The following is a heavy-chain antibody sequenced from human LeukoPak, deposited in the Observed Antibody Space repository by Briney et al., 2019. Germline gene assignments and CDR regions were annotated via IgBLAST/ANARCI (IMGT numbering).Heavy chain of an antibody. Sequence: SETLSLTCIVSRGPISSYWTWIRQPPGKGLEWIGYRYYSGSTTYNPSLKSRVTISVDTSKSQFSLKLISVTAADTAIYYCARVRGDFETDWGQGTLVTVSS. CDR3: ARVRGDFETD. J-gene: IGHJ1*01. D-gene: IGHD3-16*01. V-gene: IGHV4-59*01. CDR2: RYYSGST. CDR1: RGPISSY.